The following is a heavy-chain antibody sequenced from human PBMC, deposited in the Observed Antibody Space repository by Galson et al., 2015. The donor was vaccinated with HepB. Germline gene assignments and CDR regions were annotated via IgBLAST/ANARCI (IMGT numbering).Heavy chain of an antibody. CDR1: GFTFTTSV. CDR3: ATARFSYDSSDYYGGDY. Sequence: SVKVSCKASGFTFTTSVVQWVRQARGQRLEWIGWIVVGSGNTNYAQKFQERVTITRDMSTSTVYMELSSLRSEDTAVYYCATARFSYDSSDYYGGDYWGQGTLVTVSS. J-gene: IGHJ4*02. V-gene: IGHV1-58*01. D-gene: IGHD3-22*01. CDR2: IVVGSGNT.